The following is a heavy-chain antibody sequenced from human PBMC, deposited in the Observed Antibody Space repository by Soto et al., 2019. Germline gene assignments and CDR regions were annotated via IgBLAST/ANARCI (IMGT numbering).Heavy chain of an antibody. D-gene: IGHD1-20*01. CDR2: INHSGST. J-gene: IGHJ4*02. CDR3: AIRLGITGTTYLGDY. Sequence: SETLSLTCAVYGGSFSGYYWSWIRQPPGKGLEWIGEINHSGSTNYNPSLKSRVTISVDTSKNQFSLKLSSVTAADTAVYYCAIRLGITGTTYLGDYWGQGTLVTVSS. V-gene: IGHV4-34*01. CDR1: GGSFSGYY.